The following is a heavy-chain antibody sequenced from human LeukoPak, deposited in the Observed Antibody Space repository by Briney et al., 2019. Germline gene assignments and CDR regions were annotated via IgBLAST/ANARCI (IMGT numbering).Heavy chain of an antibody. D-gene: IGHD3-10*01. CDR3: ARAGLVRENWFDP. CDR1: GFTFSSYA. CDR2: SSGSGGNT. V-gene: IGHV3-23*01. Sequence: PGGSPRLSCAASGFTFSSYAMSWVRQAAGKGLVWVSSSSGSGGNTYYADSVKGRFTISRDNSKNTLYLQMNSLRAEDTAVYYCARAGLVRENWFDPWGQGTLVTVSS. J-gene: IGHJ5*02.